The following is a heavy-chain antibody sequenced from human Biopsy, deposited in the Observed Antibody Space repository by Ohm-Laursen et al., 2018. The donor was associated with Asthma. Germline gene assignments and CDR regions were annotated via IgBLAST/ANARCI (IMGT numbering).Heavy chain of an antibody. D-gene: IGHD2-2*01. J-gene: IGHJ6*02. Sequence: SLRLSCAASGFTFSSYGMHWVRQAPGKGLEWVAVIWYDGNNKYYADSVKGRFTISRDNSKNTLYLQMNSLRAEDTAVYYCARGGLGYCSSTSCYQNYYYGMDVWGQGTTVTVSS. CDR2: IWYDGNNK. V-gene: IGHV3-33*01. CDR1: GFTFSSYG. CDR3: ARGGLGYCSSTSCYQNYYYGMDV.